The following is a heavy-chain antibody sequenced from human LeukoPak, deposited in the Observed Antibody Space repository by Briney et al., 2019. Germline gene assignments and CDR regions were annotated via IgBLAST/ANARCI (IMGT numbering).Heavy chain of an antibody. CDR2: ISYDGSNK. V-gene: IGHV3-30*18. CDR1: GFTFSSYG. D-gene: IGHD3-3*01. CDR3: AKDLAYYDFWSGYYFYYYYGMDV. Sequence: GGSLRLSCAASGFTFSSYGMHWVRQAPGKGLEWVAVISYDGSNKYYADSVKGRFTISRGNSKNTLYLQMNSLRAEDTAVYYCAKDLAYYDFWSGYYFYYYYGMDVWGQGTTVTVSS. J-gene: IGHJ6*02.